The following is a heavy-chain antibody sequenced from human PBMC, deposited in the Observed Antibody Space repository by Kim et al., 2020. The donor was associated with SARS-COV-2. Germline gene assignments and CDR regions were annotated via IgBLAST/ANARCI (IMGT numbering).Heavy chain of an antibody. J-gene: IGHJ4*02. D-gene: IGHD3-3*02. V-gene: IGHV1-46*04. CDR3: AREFENTFYFDI. Sequence: YEEKLQGRVTLTRDTSTNTVYMELTSLRREDTAVYYCAREFENTFYFDIWGQGTLVTVSP.